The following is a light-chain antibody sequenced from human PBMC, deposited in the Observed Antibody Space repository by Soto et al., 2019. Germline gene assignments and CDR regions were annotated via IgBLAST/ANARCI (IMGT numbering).Light chain of an antibody. Sequence: EIVLTQSPGPLSLSPGARATLSCRASQSLSVSYIAWYQQRPGQAPRLLIYGTSTRATGIPDRFSGSVSGTDFTLAISRLEPEDFAVYYCHQFGDSPQTFGQGTTVEL. CDR3: HQFGDSPQT. CDR1: QSLSVSY. CDR2: GTS. J-gene: IGKJ1*01. V-gene: IGKV3-20*01.